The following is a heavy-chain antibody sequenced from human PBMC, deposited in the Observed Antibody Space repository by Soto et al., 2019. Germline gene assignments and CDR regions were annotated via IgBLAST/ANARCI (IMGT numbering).Heavy chain of an antibody. J-gene: IGHJ5*02. CDR3: ASYDSSGPGRP. D-gene: IGHD3-22*01. CDR2: ISSSSSYI. CDR1: GFTFSSYS. V-gene: IGHV3-21*01. Sequence: SCAASGFTFSSYSMNWVRQAPGKGLEWVSSISSSSSYIHYADSVKGRFTISRDNAKNSLYLQMNSLRAEDTAVYYCASYDSSGPGRPWGQGTLVTVSS.